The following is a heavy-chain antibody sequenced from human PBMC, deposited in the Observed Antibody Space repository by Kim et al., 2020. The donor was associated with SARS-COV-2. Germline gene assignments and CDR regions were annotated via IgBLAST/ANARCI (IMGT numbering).Heavy chain of an antibody. D-gene: IGHD3-10*01. J-gene: IGHJ4*02. Sequence: SETLSLTCTVSGGSISSGDYYWSWIRQPPGKGLEWIGYIYYSGSTYYNPSLKSRVTISVDTSKNQFSLKLSSVTAADTAVYYCAREGTMVRGAPFDYWGQRTLVTVSS. CDR2: IYYSGST. CDR3: AREGTMVRGAPFDY. V-gene: IGHV4-30-4*01. CDR1: GGSISSGDYY.